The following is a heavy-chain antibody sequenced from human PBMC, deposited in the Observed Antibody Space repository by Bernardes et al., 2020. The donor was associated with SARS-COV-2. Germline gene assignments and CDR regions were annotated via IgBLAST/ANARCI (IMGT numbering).Heavy chain of an antibody. V-gene: IGHV4-34*01. CDR1: GGSFSGFF. CDR3: ARGQTPPRLGARYFYFDY. CDR2: INHSGTT. Sequence: SETLSLTCVVYGGSFSGFFWTWIRQPPGKGLEWIGEINHSGTTNYNPSLKSRVTISLDTSKNQFSLRLYSVTAADTAVYYCARGQTPPRLGARYFYFDYWGQGSLVTVSS. D-gene: IGHD1-26*01. J-gene: IGHJ4*02.